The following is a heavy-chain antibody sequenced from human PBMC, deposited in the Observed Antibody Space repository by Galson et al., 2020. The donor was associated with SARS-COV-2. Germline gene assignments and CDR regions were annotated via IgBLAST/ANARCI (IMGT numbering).Heavy chain of an antibody. CDR3: AKGEYSYGPGAFDY. V-gene: IGHV3-9*01. J-gene: IGHJ4*02. Sequence: GGSLRLSCAASGFTFDDYAMHWVRQAPGKGLEWVSGISWNSGSIGYADSVKGRFTISRDNAKNSLYLQMNSLRAEDTALYYCAKGEYSYGPGAFDYWGQGTLVTVSS. CDR1: GFTFDDYA. D-gene: IGHD5-18*01. CDR2: ISWNSGSI.